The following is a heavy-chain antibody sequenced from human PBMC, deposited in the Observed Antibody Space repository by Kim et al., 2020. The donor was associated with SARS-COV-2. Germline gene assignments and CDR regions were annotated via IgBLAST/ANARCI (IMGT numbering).Heavy chain of an antibody. Sequence: ASVKVSCKASGYTFTSYGISWVRQAPGQGLEWMGWISAYNGNTNYAQKLQGRVTMTTDTSTSTAYMELRSLRSDDTAVYYCARRPTVAGTRTWLYNDYWGQGTLVTVSS. J-gene: IGHJ4*02. V-gene: IGHV1-18*01. CDR2: ISAYNGNT. D-gene: IGHD6-19*01. CDR1: GYTFTSYG. CDR3: ARRPTVAGTRTWLYNDY.